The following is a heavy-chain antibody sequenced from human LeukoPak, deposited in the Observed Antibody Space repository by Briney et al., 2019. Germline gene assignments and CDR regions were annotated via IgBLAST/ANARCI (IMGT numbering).Heavy chain of an antibody. CDR3: ASRYGSGSYFDY. Sequence: SETLSLTCTVSGGSISSYYWSWIRQPPGKGLEWIGYIYYTGTTNYNPSLKSRVTILVDTSKNHFSLKLSSVTAADTAVYYCASRYGSGSYFDYWGQGTLVTVSS. D-gene: IGHD3-10*01. J-gene: IGHJ4*02. CDR1: GGSISSYY. V-gene: IGHV4-59*01. CDR2: IYYTGTT.